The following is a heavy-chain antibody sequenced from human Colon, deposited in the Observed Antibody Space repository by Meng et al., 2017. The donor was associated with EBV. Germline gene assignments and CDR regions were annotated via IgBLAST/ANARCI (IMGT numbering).Heavy chain of an antibody. CDR3: ARGNAYNAPSFDY. J-gene: IGHJ4*02. D-gene: IGHD5-24*01. CDR2: IYHGGNT. V-gene: IGHV4-4*02. Sequence: QVQLQEAGPGLVEPSGTLSLPCAVSGASISRNNWWSWVRQSPGKGLEWIGEIYHGGNTNYNPSLKSRVTISVDRSNDQFSLSLSSVTAADTAVYYCARGNAYNAPSFDYWGQGTLVTVSS. CDR1: GASISRNNW.